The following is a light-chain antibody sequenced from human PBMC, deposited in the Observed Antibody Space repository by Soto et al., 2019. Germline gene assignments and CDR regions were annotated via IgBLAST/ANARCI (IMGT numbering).Light chain of an antibody. J-gene: IGKJ5*01. CDR2: DAY. V-gene: IGKV3-11*01. Sequence: EIVMTQSPGTLSLSPGERATLSCRASQSLRGLLAWYQKKPGHDPSILIYDAYNRATGIPPRFSGSVSGTDFNLTISSLETEDSAVYDGQQRHMWTITFGQGTRLEIK. CDR1: QSLRGL. CDR3: QQRHMWTIT.